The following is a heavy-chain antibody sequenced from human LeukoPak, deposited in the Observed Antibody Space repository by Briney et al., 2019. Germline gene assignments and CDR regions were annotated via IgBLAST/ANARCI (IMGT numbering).Heavy chain of an antibody. V-gene: IGHV4-4*07. CDR1: GGSISSYY. CDR2: IYTSGST. Sequence: SETLSLTCTVSGGSISSYYWSWIRQPAGKGLEWIGRIYTSGSTNYNPSLKSRVTMSADTSKNQFSLKLSSVTAADTAVYYCARTTTLAASYMDVWGKGTTVTVSS. D-gene: IGHD6-6*01. CDR3: ARTTTLAASYMDV. J-gene: IGHJ6*03.